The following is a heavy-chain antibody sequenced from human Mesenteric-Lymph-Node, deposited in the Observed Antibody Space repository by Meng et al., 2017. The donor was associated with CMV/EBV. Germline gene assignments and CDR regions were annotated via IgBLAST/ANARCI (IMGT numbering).Heavy chain of an antibody. V-gene: IGHV3-23*01. CDR1: GFTFTSCA. CDR2: INSSGSST. D-gene: IGHD1-1*01. CDR3: AKQSTGTTFFEY. Sequence: CAASGFTFTSCAMGWVRQAPGKGLGWVSSINSSGSSTYYVASVKGRFTISRDNSKNAVYLQMSSLRAENTAVYYCAKQSTGTTFFEYWGQGTLVTVSS. J-gene: IGHJ4*02.